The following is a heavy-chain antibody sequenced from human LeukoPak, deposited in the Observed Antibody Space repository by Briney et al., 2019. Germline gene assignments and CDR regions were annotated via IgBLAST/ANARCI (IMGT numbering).Heavy chain of an antibody. J-gene: IGHJ4*02. CDR2: IYTSGST. Sequence: SETLSLTCTVSGGSISSYYWSWIRQPAGKGLEWIGRIYTSGSTNYNPSLKSRVTMSVDTSKNQFYLKLSSVTAADTAVYYCARDRVRYSYGGVQDYFDYWGQGTLVTVSS. CDR3: ARDRVRYSYGGVQDYFDY. D-gene: IGHD5-18*01. V-gene: IGHV4-4*07. CDR1: GGSISSYY.